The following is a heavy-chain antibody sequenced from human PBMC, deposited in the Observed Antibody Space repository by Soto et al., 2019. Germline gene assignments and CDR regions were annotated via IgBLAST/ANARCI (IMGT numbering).Heavy chain of an antibody. J-gene: IGHJ4*02. D-gene: IGHD5-18*01. CDR2: ISSSGSTI. Sequence: GGSLRLSCAASGFTFSSYEMNWVRQAPGKGLEWVSYISSSGSTIYYADSVKGRFTISRDNAKNSLYLQMNSLRAGDTAVYYCARDGYSYGYGYWGQGTLVTVSS. V-gene: IGHV3-48*03. CDR3: ARDGYSYGYGY. CDR1: GFTFSSYE.